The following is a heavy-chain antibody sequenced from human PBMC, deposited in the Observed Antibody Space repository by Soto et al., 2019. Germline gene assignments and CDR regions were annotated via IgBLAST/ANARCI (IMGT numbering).Heavy chain of an antibody. CDR1: GYTFTSYA. CDR2: INAGNGNT. Sequence: QVQLVQSGAEVKKPGASVKVSCKASGYTFTSYAMHWVRQAPGQRLEWMGWINAGNGNTKYSQKFQGRVTITRDTSASTAYRELSSLRSEDTAVYYCARGQWRWVDDYYYGMDVWGQGTTVTVSS. D-gene: IGHD5-12*01. V-gene: IGHV1-3*01. J-gene: IGHJ6*02. CDR3: ARGQWRWVDDYYYGMDV.